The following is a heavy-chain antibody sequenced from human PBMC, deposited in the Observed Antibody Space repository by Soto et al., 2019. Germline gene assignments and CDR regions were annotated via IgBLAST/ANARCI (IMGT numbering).Heavy chain of an antibody. CDR2: IFGSGET. Sequence: SETLSLTCTVSGASMRNYYWSWIRQPAGKGLEWIGRIFGSGETYYNPSLKSRVFLSIDLSRSQFSLELTSVTAADTAVYFCVREGDYSDNNGYPLFDYWGQGTLVTVS. V-gene: IGHV4-4*07. CDR1: GASMRNYY. CDR3: VREGDYSDNNGYPLFDY. J-gene: IGHJ4*02. D-gene: IGHD3-22*01.